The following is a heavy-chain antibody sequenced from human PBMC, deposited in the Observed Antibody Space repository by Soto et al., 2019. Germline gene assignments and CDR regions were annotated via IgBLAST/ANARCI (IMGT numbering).Heavy chain of an antibody. V-gene: IGHV4-39*01. CDR3: ARLVKQLVWDYYYGMDV. CDR1: GGSISSSSYY. Sequence: SETLSLTCTVSGGSISSSSYYWGWIRQPPGKGLEWIGSIYYSGSTYYNPSLKSRVTISVDTSKNQFSLKLSSVTAADTAVYYCARLVKQLVWDYYYGMDVWGQGTTVTVSS. J-gene: IGHJ6*02. D-gene: IGHD6-6*01. CDR2: IYYSGST.